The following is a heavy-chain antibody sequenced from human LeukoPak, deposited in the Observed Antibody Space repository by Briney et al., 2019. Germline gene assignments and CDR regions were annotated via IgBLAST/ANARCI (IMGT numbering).Heavy chain of an antibody. D-gene: IGHD2-15*01. V-gene: IGHV3-73*01. Sequence: GGTLRRSCAGFGFTFSDCAIHWVRPASGKGLEWVGRIYTRDKGSATAYAASVRGRFAISRDDSASTAYLQMTGLETEDTAVYFCTRDGGSWSHLDYWGQGALVTVSS. CDR2: IYTRDKGSAT. CDR1: GFTFSDCA. J-gene: IGHJ4*02. CDR3: TRDGGSWSHLDY.